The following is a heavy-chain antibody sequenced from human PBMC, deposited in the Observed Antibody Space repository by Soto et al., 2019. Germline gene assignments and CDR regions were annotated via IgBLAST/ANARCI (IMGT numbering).Heavy chain of an antibody. V-gene: IGHV3-15*01. Sequence: GGSLRLSCAASGFTFSNAWMSWVRQAPGKGLEWVGRIKSKTDGGTTDYAAPVKGRFTISRDDSKNTLYLQMNSLKTEDTAVYYCTTGLYSSSWYYFDYWGQGTLVTVSS. CDR2: IKSKTDGGTT. CDR3: TTGLYSSSWYYFDY. D-gene: IGHD6-13*01. J-gene: IGHJ4*02. CDR1: GFTFSNAW.